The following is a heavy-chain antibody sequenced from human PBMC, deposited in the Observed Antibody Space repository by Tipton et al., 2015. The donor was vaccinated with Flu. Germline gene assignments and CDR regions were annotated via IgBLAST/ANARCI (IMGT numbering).Heavy chain of an antibody. J-gene: IGHJ4*02. CDR3: ATTTYYYGSGTHDY. V-gene: IGHV4-38-2*01. CDR1: GFTFITYG. D-gene: IGHD3-10*01. CDR2: VYHGGTT. Sequence: QLVQSGGGVVQPGRSPRLSCGVSGFTFITYGIHWVRQAPGKGLEWVGCVYHGGTTYYNPSLKSRVAISLDTFKNQFSLKLTSVTAADTAVYYCATTTYYYGSGTHDYWGQGTLVTVSS.